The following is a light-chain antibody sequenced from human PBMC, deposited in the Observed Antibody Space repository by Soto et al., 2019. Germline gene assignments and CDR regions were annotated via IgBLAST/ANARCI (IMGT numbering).Light chain of an antibody. CDR3: QHYGSSSWT. J-gene: IGKJ1*01. CDR2: GAS. CDR1: HGVSSGY. V-gene: IGKV3-20*01. Sequence: IVLTQSPGTLSLSPGERAPLSCRASHGVSSGYLAWYQQNPGQAPRLLIYGASSRATGIPDRFSGSGSGTDFTLTISRLEPEDSAVYYCQHYGSSSWTFGQGTKVEIK.